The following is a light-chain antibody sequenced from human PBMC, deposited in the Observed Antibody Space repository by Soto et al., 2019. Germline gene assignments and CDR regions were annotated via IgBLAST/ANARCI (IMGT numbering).Light chain of an antibody. CDR3: QSYDDNSSWV. V-gene: IGLV6-57*02. Sequence: KFMLTQPHSVSESPGKTVIISCTGSGGTVASNYVQWYQHLPGSAPTAVMYDDNRRPSGVPDRFSGSIDSSSNSASLTISALKTEDEADYYCQSYDDNSSWVFGGGTQLTVL. CDR2: DDN. J-gene: IGLJ3*02. CDR1: GGTVASNY.